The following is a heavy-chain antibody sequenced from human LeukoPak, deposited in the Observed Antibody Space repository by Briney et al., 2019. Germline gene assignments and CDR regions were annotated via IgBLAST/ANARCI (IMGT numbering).Heavy chain of an antibody. CDR2: ISSSSYI. CDR3: ARAPDDYDFWSGYYTTWRYFDY. V-gene: IGHV3-21*01. Sequence: PGGSLRLSCAASGFTFSSYSMNWVRQAPGKGLEWVSAISSSSYIYYADSVKGRFTISRDNAKNLLYLQMKSLRAEDTAVYYCARAPDDYDFWSGYYTTWRYFDYWGQGTLVTVSS. J-gene: IGHJ4*02. D-gene: IGHD3-3*01. CDR1: GFTFSSYS.